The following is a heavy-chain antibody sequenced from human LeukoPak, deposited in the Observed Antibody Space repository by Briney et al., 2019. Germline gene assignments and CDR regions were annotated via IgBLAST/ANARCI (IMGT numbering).Heavy chain of an antibody. CDR3: ATPGGGWGIYDY. V-gene: IGHV4-30-2*01. D-gene: IGHD3-16*01. CDR2: IYHSGST. CDR1: GGSISSGGYS. J-gene: IGHJ4*02. Sequence: SETLSLTCAVSGGSISSGGYSWSWIRQPPGKGLEWIGYIYHSGSTYYNPSLKSRVTISVDRSKNQFSLKLSSVTAADTAVYYWATPGGGWGIYDYGARGTLVTVSS.